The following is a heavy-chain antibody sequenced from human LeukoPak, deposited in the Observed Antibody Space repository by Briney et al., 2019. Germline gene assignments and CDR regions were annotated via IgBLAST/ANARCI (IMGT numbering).Heavy chain of an antibody. V-gene: IGHV3-9*01. CDR1: GFTFDDYA. Sequence: PGGSLRLSRAASGFTFDDYAMHWVRQAPGKGLEWVSGISWNSGSIGYADSVKGRFTISRDNAKNSLYLQMNSLRAEDTALYYCAKAPHRYCSGGSCYGYFDYWGQGTLVTVSS. J-gene: IGHJ4*02. CDR2: ISWNSGSI. CDR3: AKAPHRYCSGGSCYGYFDY. D-gene: IGHD2-15*01.